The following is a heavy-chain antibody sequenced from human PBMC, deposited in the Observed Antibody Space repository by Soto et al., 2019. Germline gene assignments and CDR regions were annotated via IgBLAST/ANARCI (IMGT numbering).Heavy chain of an antibody. J-gene: IGHJ5*02. CDR3: AKSPSVVLVPSSLGGNNWFDP. Sequence: GGSLRLSCAASGFTFSSYGMSWVRQAPGKGLEWVSVISDGGGSTYYADSVKGRFTISRDNSKNTLYLQMNSLRAEDTAVYFCAKSPSVVLVPSSLGGNNWFDPWGQGTPVTVSS. D-gene: IGHD3-10*01. CDR1: GFTFSSYG. CDR2: ISDGGGST. V-gene: IGHV3-23*01.